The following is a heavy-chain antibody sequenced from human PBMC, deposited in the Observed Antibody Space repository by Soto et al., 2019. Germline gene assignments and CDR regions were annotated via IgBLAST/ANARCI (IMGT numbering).Heavy chain of an antibody. CDR3: ARAPLYSHYYYYGMDV. D-gene: IGHD4-4*01. CDR1: GGSFTSTNYF. V-gene: IGHV4-39*01. Sequence: PSETLSLTCTVSGGSFTSTNYFWGWIRQPPGKGLEWIGYMYYNGNTFYSPSLKSRVTMSVDTSKRQFSLDLSSVTAADTAMYYCARAPLYSHYYYYGMDVWGQGTTVTVSS. J-gene: IGHJ6*02. CDR2: MYYNGNT.